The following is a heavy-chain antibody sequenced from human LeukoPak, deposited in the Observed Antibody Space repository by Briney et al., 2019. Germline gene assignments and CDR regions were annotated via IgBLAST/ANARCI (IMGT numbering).Heavy chain of an antibody. Sequence: GASVKVSCKASGYTFTSYGISWVRQAPGQGLEWMGWISAYNGNTNYAQKLQGRVTMTTDTSTSTAYMELRSLRSEDTAVYYCARGANYYDSSGYYPFDYWGQGTLVTVSS. V-gene: IGHV1-18*01. D-gene: IGHD3-22*01. CDR2: ISAYNGNT. CDR1: GYTFTSYG. J-gene: IGHJ4*02. CDR3: ARGANYYDSSGYYPFDY.